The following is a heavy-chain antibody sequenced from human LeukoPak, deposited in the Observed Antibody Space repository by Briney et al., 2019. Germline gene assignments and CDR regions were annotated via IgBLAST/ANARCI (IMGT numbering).Heavy chain of an antibody. Sequence: PSETLSLTCAVYGGSFSGYYWSWIRQPPGKGLEWIGEINHSGSTNYNPSLKSRVTISVDTSKNQFSLQLNSVTPEDTAVYYCARGTTQSSGSYPYWGQGTLVTVSS. CDR1: GGSFSGYY. V-gene: IGHV4-34*01. CDR3: ARGTTQSSGSYPY. CDR2: INHSGST. J-gene: IGHJ4*02. D-gene: IGHD1-26*01.